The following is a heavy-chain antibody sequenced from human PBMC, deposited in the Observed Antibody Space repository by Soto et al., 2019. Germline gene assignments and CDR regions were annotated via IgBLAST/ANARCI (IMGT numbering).Heavy chain of an antibody. CDR3: ARSAGHRGDFFYYNGMDV. CDR2: VYTSDYT. D-gene: IGHD3-10*01. J-gene: IGHJ6*02. V-gene: IGHV4-4*08. CDR1: GASIRSYY. Sequence: SETLSLTCSVSGASIRSYYWHWIRQPPGKGLEWIGYVYTSDYTRYSSSLKSRVTISVDTSKSQFYLGLNSVTAADTAVYYCARSAGHRGDFFYYNGMDVWGQGTTVTVSS.